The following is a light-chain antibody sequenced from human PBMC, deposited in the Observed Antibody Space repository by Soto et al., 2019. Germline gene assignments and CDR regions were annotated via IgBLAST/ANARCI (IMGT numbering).Light chain of an antibody. V-gene: IGLV6-57*04. CDR2: ENN. CDR3: QSYDRDFVV. J-gene: IGLJ2*01. CDR1: SGSIANNY. Sequence: NFMLTQQHSVSESPGKTLSISCTRSSGSIANNYVQWYQQRPGSAPTTVIYENNQRLSGVPDRFSGSTDGSSNSASLTISGLQTEDEADYYCQSYDRDFVVFGGGTKLTVL.